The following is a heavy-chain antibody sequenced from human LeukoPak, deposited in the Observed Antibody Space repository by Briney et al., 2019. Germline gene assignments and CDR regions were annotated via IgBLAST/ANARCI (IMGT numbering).Heavy chain of an antibody. Sequence: GGSLRLSRAASGFTFSSYAMSWVRQAPGKGLEWVSAISGSGGSTYYADSVKGRFTISRDNSKNTLYLQMNSLRAEDTAVYYCAKDNSGYSSSWSDYWGQGTLVTVSS. J-gene: IGHJ4*02. CDR1: GFTFSSYA. CDR2: ISGSGGST. D-gene: IGHD6-13*01. CDR3: AKDNSGYSSSWSDY. V-gene: IGHV3-23*01.